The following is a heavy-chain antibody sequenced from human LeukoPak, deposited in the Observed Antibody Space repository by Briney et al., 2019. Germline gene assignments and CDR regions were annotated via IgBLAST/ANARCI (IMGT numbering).Heavy chain of an antibody. D-gene: IGHD3-10*01. CDR3: ATLKSDYYGSGSNLLRTNWFDP. Sequence: GASLTLSCAASGFTFSSYAMSWVRHAPGKGLEWVSAISGSGGNAYYADSVKGRFSISRDNSKNTLYLQMNSLRAEDTAVYYCATLKSDYYGSGSNLLRTNWFDPWGQGTLVTVSS. V-gene: IGHV3-23*01. CDR2: ISGSGGNA. J-gene: IGHJ5*02. CDR1: GFTFSSYA.